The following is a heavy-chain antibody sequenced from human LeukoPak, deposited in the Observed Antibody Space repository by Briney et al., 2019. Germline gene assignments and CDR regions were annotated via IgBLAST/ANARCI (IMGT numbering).Heavy chain of an antibody. CDR1: GLTFSNYG. CDR3: AKPVGYCSSTSCYPFDY. Sequence: GGSLRLSCAASGLTFSNYGMHWVRQAPGKGLEGVAVIRYDGSNKYYADSVKGRFTISRDNSKNTLYLQMNSLRAEDTAVYYCAKPVGYCSSTSCYPFDYWGQGTLVTVSS. J-gene: IGHJ4*02. V-gene: IGHV3-30*02. D-gene: IGHD2-2*01. CDR2: IRYDGSNK.